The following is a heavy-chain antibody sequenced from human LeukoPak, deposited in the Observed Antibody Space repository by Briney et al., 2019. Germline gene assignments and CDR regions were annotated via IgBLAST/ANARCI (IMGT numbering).Heavy chain of an antibody. CDR2: IYYSGST. Sequence: SETLSLTCTVSGASISSSSYSWGWIRQPPGKGLEWIGSIYYSGSTYYNPSLKSRVTISVDTSKNQFSLKLSSVTAADTAVYYCARDGSGYGGTLDYWGQGTLVTVSS. J-gene: IGHJ4*02. CDR1: GASISSSSYS. V-gene: IGHV4-39*07. D-gene: IGHD4-23*01. CDR3: ARDGSGYGGTLDY.